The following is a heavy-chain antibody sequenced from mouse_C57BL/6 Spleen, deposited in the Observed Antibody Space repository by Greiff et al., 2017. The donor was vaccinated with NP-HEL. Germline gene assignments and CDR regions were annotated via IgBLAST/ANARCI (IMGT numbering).Heavy chain of an antibody. D-gene: IGHD1-1*01. CDR1: GFNIKDDY. V-gene: IGHV14-4*01. CDR2: IDPENGDT. CDR3: TLITTVDDY. Sequence: EVQLQQSGAELVRPGASVKLSCTASGFNIKDDYMHWVKQRPEQGLEWIGWIDPENGDTEYASKFQGKATITADTSSNTAYLQLSSLTSEDTAVYYCTLITTVDDYWGQGTTLTVSS. J-gene: IGHJ2*01.